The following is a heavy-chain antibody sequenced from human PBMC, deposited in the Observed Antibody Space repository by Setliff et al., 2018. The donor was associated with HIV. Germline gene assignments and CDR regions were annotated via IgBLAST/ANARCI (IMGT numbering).Heavy chain of an antibody. CDR3: ARASYYDSGSSPLGY. CDR2: INHSGST. Sequence: SETLSLTCTSSGDSISGYYWIWIRQPPGKGLEWIGEINHSGSTNYNPSLKSRVTMSLDTSKNQISLKLSSVTAADTAVYFCARASYYDSGSSPLGYWGQGTLVTVSS. J-gene: IGHJ4*02. D-gene: IGHD3-10*01. V-gene: IGHV4-34*01. CDR1: GDSISGYY.